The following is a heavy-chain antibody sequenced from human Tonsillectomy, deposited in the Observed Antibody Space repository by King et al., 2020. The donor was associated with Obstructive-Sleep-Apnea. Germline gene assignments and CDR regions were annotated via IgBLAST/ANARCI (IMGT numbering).Heavy chain of an antibody. D-gene: IGHD2-15*01. V-gene: IGHV4-4*02. J-gene: IGHJ6*02. CDR1: GGSISSANW. CDR2: IYHSGIT. CDR3: TRTLYCSGASCYSKYYYGMDV. Sequence: QLQESGPGLVKPSGTLSLTCVVSGGSISSANWWSWVRQPPGKVLEWIGDIYHSGITNYNPSLQSRVTLLVDKSKTQLSLRVTSVTAADTAVYYCTRTLYCSGASCYSKYYYGMDVWGQGTTVTVSS.